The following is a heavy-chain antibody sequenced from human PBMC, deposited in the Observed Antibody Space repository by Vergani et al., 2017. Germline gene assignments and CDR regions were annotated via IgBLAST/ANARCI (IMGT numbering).Heavy chain of an antibody. CDR1: GYTFTGYY. D-gene: IGHD3-10*01. CDR2: INPNSGGT. J-gene: IGHJ4*02. V-gene: IGHV1-2*02. CDR3: ARDPCPIRGRRLNFDY. Sequence: QVQLVQSGAEVKKPGASVKVSCKASGYTFTGYYMHWVRQAPGQGLEWMGWINPNSGGTNYAQKFQGRVTMTRDTSISTAYMELGRLRSDDTAVYYCARDPCPIRGRRLNFDYWGQGTLVTVSS.